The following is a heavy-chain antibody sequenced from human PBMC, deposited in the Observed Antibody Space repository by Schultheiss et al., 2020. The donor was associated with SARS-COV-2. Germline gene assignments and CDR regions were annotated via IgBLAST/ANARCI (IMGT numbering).Heavy chain of an antibody. Sequence: GESLKISCVASGLTLTDHYMTWIRQAPGKGLEFISYITSSSYTNYADSVKGRFTISRDNAKNSLYLQMNSLRAEDTSMYYCARERGGWFDPWGQGTLVTVSS. D-gene: IGHD3-16*01. CDR1: GLTLTDHY. V-gene: IGHV3-11*06. CDR3: ARERGGWFDP. CDR2: ITSSSYT. J-gene: IGHJ5*02.